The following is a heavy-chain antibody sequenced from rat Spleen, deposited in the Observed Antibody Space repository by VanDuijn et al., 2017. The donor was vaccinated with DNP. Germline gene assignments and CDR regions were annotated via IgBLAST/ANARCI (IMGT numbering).Heavy chain of an antibody. CDR3: ATLITTTFDY. CDR2: ILYDGSST. D-gene: IGHD1-10*01. CDR1: GFTFSDFN. V-gene: IGHV5-7*01. Sequence: VLLVESGGGLVQPGRSLKLSCVASGFTFSDFNMAWVRQAPKKGLEWVATILYDGSSTYYRDSVKGRFTISRDNAKSTLYLQMDSLRSEDTATYYCATLITTTFDYWGQGVMVTVSS. J-gene: IGHJ2*01.